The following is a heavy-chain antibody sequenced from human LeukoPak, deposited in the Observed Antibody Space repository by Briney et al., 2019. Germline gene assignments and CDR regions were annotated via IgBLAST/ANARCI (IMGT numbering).Heavy chain of an antibody. J-gene: IGHJ4*02. V-gene: IGHV3-15*07. CDR1: GFTFSDAW. Sequence: GGSLRLSCAASGFTFSDAWMNWVRQAPGKGLEWVGRIKRKTEGGATDYAGPVKGRFTISRDDSKNTLLLHVNSLKTEDTAVYYCTTGNFGPYWGQGTLVTVSS. CDR2: IKRKTEGGAT. CDR3: TTGNFGPY. D-gene: IGHD3-10*01.